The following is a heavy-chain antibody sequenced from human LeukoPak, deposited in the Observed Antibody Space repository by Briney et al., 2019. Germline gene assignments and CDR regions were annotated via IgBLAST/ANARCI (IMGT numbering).Heavy chain of an antibody. V-gene: IGHV3-11*06. Sequence: PGGSLRLSCAASGFTFSDYYMSWIRQAQGKGREGGSYISSSSSYTNYADSVKGRFTISRDNAKNSLYLQMNSLRAEDTAVYYCARDSTTMLTRRSVSFDYWGQGTLVTVSS. D-gene: IGHD5-18*01. CDR1: GFTFSDYY. CDR2: ISSSSSYT. CDR3: ARDSTTMLTRRSVSFDY. J-gene: IGHJ4*02.